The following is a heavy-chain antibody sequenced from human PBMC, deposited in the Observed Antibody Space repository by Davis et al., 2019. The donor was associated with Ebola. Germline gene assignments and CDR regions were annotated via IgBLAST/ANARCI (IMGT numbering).Heavy chain of an antibody. V-gene: IGHV1-69*08. D-gene: IGHD2-15*01. Sequence: AASVKVSCKASGGTLRSYTISWVRQAPGQGLEWMGRIIPIPGTAKYAQKFQDRVTITADKFTSTVYMEMSRLRSEDTAMYYCARDPPHCIGMDCYVGEEEDVDHWGQGTLVTVSS. CDR1: GGTLRSYT. J-gene: IGHJ4*02. CDR2: IIPIPGTA. CDR3: ARDPPHCIGMDCYVGEEEDVDH.